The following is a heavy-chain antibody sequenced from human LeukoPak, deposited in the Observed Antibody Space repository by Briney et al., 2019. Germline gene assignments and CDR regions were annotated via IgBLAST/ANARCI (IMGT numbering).Heavy chain of an antibody. CDR1: GFTFGDYA. D-gene: IGHD3-22*01. Sequence: GGSLRLSCTASGFTFGDYAMSWVRQAPGKGLEWVGFIRSKAYGGTTEYAASVKGRFTISRDDSKSTASLQMNSLKTEDTAMYYCTREDDSNGYYYGLYDYWGQGTLVTVSS. CDR3: TREDDSNGYYYGLYDY. CDR2: IRSKAYGGTT. J-gene: IGHJ4*02. V-gene: IGHV3-49*04.